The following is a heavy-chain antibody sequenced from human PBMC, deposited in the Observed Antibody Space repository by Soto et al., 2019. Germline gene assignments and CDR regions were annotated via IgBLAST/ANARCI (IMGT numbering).Heavy chain of an antibody. CDR3: AKYVSYGDPFVY. D-gene: IGHD4-17*01. CDR1: GFTFSSYA. CDR2: ISGSVTST. J-gene: IGHJ4*02. Sequence: EVQLLESGGALVQPGGSLRVSCAASGFTFSSYAMNWVRQAPGKGLEWVSAISGSVTSTYYADSVEGRFIISRDNSKNTLYLQMTSLRSEDTAVYYCAKYVSYGDPFVYWGQGTLVTVSS. V-gene: IGHV3-23*01.